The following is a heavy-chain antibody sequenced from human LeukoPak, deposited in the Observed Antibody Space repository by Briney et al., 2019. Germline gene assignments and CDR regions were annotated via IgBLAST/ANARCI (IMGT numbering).Heavy chain of an antibody. Sequence: GGSLRLSCVASEFTVTTNYMNWVRQAPGKGLEWVSVIYSGGSTYYADSVKGRFTISRDNSKNTLYLQMNSLRAEYTAVYYCAKDSYWGQGTLVTVSS. CDR1: EFTVTTNY. CDR3: AKDSY. V-gene: IGHV3-53*01. J-gene: IGHJ4*02. CDR2: IYSGGST.